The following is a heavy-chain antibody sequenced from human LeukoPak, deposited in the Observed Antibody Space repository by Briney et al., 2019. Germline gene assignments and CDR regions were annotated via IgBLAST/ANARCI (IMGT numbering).Heavy chain of an antibody. CDR3: AREPGDYPTAGFDY. D-gene: IGHD4-17*01. V-gene: IGHV1-69*13. J-gene: IGHJ4*02. CDR1: GYTLTELS. CDR2: IIPIFGTA. Sequence: GASVKVSCKVSGYTLTELSMHWVRQAPGQGLEWMGGIIPIFGTANYAQKFQGRVTITADESTSTAYMELSSLRSEDTAVYYCAREPGDYPTAGFDYWGQGTLVTVSS.